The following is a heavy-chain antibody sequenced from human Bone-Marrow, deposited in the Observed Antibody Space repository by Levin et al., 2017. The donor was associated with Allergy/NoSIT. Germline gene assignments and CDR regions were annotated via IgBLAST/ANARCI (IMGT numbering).Heavy chain of an antibody. CDR1: GFSLTTSDVG. CDR2: IYWNDEK. J-gene: IGHJ5*02. CDR3: VQHELRHYDFWSGPT. V-gene: IGHV2-5*04. Sequence: SGPTLVKPTETLTLACTFSGFSLTTSDVGVGWIRQSPGEALEWLALIYWNDEKRYRPSLQTRLTINKDTSKNQVVLIMTDMDSVDTGTYYCVQHELRHYDFWSGPTWGQGTLVTVSS. D-gene: IGHD3-3*01.